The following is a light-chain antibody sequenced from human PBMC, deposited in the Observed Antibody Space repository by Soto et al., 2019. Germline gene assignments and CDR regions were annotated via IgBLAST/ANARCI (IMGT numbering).Light chain of an antibody. CDR3: QQYGGSPLVT. CDR1: QSISSGY. V-gene: IGKV3-20*01. CDR2: GAS. J-gene: IGKJ4*01. Sequence: ETVLTQSPGTLSLSPGERATLSCRASQSISSGYLAWYQQRPGQAPRLLISGASNRATGIPDRFSGSGSWTDFSITISRLEPEDFAVYYCQQYGGSPLVTFGGGTKVEIK.